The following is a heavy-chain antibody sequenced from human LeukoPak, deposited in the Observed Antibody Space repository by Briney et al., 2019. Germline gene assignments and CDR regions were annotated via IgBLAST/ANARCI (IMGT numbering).Heavy chain of an antibody. Sequence: PGGSLRLSCAASGFTFSSYAMSWVRQAPGKGLEWVSAISGSGGCTYYADSVKGRFTISRDNSKSTLYLQMNSLRAEDTAVYYCAKNPLAYYDSSGYIIDYWGQGTLVTVSS. V-gene: IGHV3-23*01. J-gene: IGHJ4*02. D-gene: IGHD3-22*01. CDR2: ISGSGGCT. CDR1: GFTFSSYA. CDR3: AKNPLAYYDSSGYIIDY.